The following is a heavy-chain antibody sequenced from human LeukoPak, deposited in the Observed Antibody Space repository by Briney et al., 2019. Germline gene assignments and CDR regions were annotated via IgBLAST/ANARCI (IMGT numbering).Heavy chain of an antibody. CDR1: GFAFSSYD. CDR3: VRYCSGGSCYYGMDV. J-gene: IGHJ6*02. D-gene: IGHD2-15*01. V-gene: IGHV3-13*01. CDR2: IGTVGDT. Sequence: GGSLRLSCAASGFAFSSYDMYWVRQASGKGLEWVSRIGTVGDTYYPDSVKGRFTISRENAKNSLYLQMNSLRARDTAVYYCVRYCSGGSCYYGMDVWGQGTTVTVSS.